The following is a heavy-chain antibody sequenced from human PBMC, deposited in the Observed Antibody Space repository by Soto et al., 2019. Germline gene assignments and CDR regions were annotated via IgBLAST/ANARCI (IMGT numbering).Heavy chain of an antibody. J-gene: IGHJ4*02. CDR2: IFPADSET. V-gene: IGHV5-51*01. D-gene: IGHD5-12*01. Sequence: PGESLKISCGASGYSFPAFWIGWVRQMPGKGLEWMGIIFPADSETRYSPSFQGQVTTSADKPTSTAYLEWSSLKASDTAMYYCARRGAGYNYDFWGQGTLVTVS. CDR3: ARRGAGYNYDF. CDR1: GYSFPAFW.